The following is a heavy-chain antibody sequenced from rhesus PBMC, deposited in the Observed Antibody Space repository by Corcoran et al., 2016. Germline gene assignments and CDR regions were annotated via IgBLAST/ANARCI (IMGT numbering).Heavy chain of an antibody. J-gene: IGHJ4*01. Sequence: EVQLVETGGGLVQPGGSLKLSCAASGFTFSSYGMSWVRQAPGKGLEWVSAINSGGGSPYYADSVNGRFTISRDNSKNTLSLQMNSLRAEDTAVYCCAKEGYGWEPPYWGQGVLVTVSS. CDR1: GFTFSSYG. CDR2: INSGGGSP. D-gene: IGHD1-44*02. CDR3: AKEGYGWEPPY. V-gene: IGHV3S5*01.